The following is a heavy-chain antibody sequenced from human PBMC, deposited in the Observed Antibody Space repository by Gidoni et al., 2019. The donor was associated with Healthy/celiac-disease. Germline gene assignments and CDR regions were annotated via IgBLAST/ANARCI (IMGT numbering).Heavy chain of an antibody. CDR2: ISSSSSYI. Sequence: EVQLVESGGGLVKPGGSLRLSCAASGFTFSSYSMNWVRQAPGKGLEWVSSISSSSSYIYYADSVKGRFTISRDNAKNSLYLQMNSLRAEDTAVYYCARDPVSRATVTTRPFTSPLEWGQGTLVTVSS. CDR3: ARDPVSRATVTTRPFTSPLE. V-gene: IGHV3-21*01. D-gene: IGHD4-4*01. CDR1: GFTFSSYS. J-gene: IGHJ4*02.